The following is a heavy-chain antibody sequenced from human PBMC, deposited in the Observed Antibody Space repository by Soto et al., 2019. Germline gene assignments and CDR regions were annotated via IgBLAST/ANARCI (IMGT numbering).Heavy chain of an antibody. CDR2: ISYEGSNK. V-gene: IGHV3-30*03. D-gene: IGHD6-19*01. J-gene: IGHJ1*01. Sequence: QVQLVESGGGVVQPGRSLRLSCAASGFTFSSYGMHCVRQAPGKGLEWVSVISYEGSNKYYADSDKGRFTISRDNSKNVLYLQTTILGAEDTAVYYCATGSAVAVAGRGQTTAEYCQHWGQGTLVTVSS. CDR3: ATGSAVAVAGRGQTTAEYCQH. CDR1: GFTFSSYG.